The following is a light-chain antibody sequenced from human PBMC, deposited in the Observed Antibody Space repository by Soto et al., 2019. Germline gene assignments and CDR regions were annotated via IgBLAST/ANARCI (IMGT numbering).Light chain of an antibody. CDR1: QSLSSY. V-gene: IGKV3-11*01. J-gene: IGKJ1*01. CDR2: DAS. CDR3: QQRSNWPWT. Sequence: EVVLTQSPATLSLSPGERAALSCRASQSLSSYFAWYQQTPGRAPRVLIYDASSRATGVPTRFSGSGSGANFTLTISSLEPEDSAVYYCQQRSNWPWTFGQGTKVDIK.